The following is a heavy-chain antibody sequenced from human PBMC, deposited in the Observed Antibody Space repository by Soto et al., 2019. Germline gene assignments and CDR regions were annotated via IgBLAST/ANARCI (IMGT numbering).Heavy chain of an antibody. CDR2: ISGSGGST. CDR1: GFTFSSYA. J-gene: IGHJ5*02. Sequence: PWGSLRLSCAASGFTFSSYAMSWVRQAPGKGLEWVSAISGSGGSTYYADSVKGRFTISRDNSKNTLYLQMNSLRAEDTAVYYCARDPYPWTSGWNWFDPWGQGT. CDR3: ARDPYPWTSGWNWFDP. V-gene: IGHV3-23*01. D-gene: IGHD6-19*01.